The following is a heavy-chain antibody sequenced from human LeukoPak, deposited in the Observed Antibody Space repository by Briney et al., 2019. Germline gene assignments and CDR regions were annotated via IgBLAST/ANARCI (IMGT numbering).Heavy chain of an antibody. D-gene: IGHD3-3*01. Sequence: GGSLRLSCAASGFTLSGSAMHWVRQASGKGLEWVGRVRSKPNNYATEYVASVKGRFTISRDDSKNTAYLQMNSLKTEDTAMYYCTTPGLEWLGSDAFDIRGQGTMVTVSS. CDR3: TTPGLEWLGSDAFDI. J-gene: IGHJ3*02. CDR2: VRSKPNNYAT. V-gene: IGHV3-73*01. CDR1: GFTLSGSA.